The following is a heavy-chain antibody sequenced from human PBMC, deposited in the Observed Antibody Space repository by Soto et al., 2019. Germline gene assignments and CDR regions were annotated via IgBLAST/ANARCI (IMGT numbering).Heavy chain of an antibody. J-gene: IGHJ6*03. Sequence: EVQLVESGGGLVQPGGSLRLSCAASGFTFSSYWMSWVRQAPGKGLEWVANIKQDGSEKYYVDSVKGRFTISRDNAKNSLYLQMNSLRAEDTAVYYCARVKRLDTVIVATEYYYYYMDVWGKGTTVTVSS. D-gene: IGHD5-12*01. V-gene: IGHV3-7*01. CDR3: ARVKRLDTVIVATEYYYYYMDV. CDR1: GFTFSSYW. CDR2: IKQDGSEK.